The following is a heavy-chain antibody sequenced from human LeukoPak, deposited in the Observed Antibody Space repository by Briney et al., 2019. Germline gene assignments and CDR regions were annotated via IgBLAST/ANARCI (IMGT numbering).Heavy chain of an antibody. J-gene: IGHJ3*01. CDR1: GFTFSSYS. Sequence: GGSLRLSCAASGFTFSSYSMNWVRQAPGKRLEWVSSITGSGAGTFYADSVKGRFTISRDNSKNTLYLQMNSLRAEDTAVYYCTKDPNGDYIGAFDFWGQGTMVTVSS. CDR3: TKDPNGDYIGAFDF. V-gene: IGHV3-23*01. CDR2: ITGSGAGT. D-gene: IGHD4-17*01.